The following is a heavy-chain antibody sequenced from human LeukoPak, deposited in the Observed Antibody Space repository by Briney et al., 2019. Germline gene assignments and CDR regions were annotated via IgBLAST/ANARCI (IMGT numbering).Heavy chain of an antibody. V-gene: IGHV4-34*01. CDR3: AKEACSSGTCDAFDI. CDR2: INRDGTT. CDR1: GASFSGSY. D-gene: IGHD2-2*01. J-gene: IGHJ3*02. Sequence: PSETLSLTCAVYGASFSGSYWSWIRQPPGKGLEWIGEINRDGTTNYNPSLKSRVVMSVDTSKNQFSLRLSSLSAADTAVYYCAKEACSSGTCDAFDIWGQGTMVTVSS.